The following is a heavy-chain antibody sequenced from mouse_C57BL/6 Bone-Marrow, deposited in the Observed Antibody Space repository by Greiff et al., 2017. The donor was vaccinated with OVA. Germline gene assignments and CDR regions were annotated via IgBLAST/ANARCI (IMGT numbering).Heavy chain of an antibody. Sequence: VQLKESGPGLVKPSQSLSLTCSVTGYSITSGYYWNWIRQFPGNKLEWMGYISYDGSNNYNPSLKNRSSITRDTSKNQFFLKLNSVTTEDTATYYCARDGYYGNHWYFDVWGTGTTVTVSS. CDR2: ISYDGSN. CDR3: ARDGYYGNHWYFDV. J-gene: IGHJ1*03. CDR1: GYSITSGYY. D-gene: IGHD2-1*01. V-gene: IGHV3-6*01.